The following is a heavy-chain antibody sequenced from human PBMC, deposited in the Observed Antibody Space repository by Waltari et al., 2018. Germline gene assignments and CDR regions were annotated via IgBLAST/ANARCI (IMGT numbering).Heavy chain of an antibody. CDR2: IYHSGST. CDR3: ARTPYLHDAFDI. V-gene: IGHV4-38-2*01. J-gene: IGHJ3*02. D-gene: IGHD3-10*01. Sequence: QVQLQEWGPGLVKPSETLSLTCAVSGYSISRGYYWGWIRQPPGKGLEWIGSIYHSGSTYYNPSPKSRVTISVDTSKNQFSLKLSSVTAADTAVYYCARTPYLHDAFDIWGQGTMVTVSS. CDR1: GYSISRGYY.